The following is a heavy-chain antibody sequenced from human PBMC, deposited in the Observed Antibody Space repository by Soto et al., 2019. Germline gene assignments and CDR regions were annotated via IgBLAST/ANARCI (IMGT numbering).Heavy chain of an antibody. D-gene: IGHD5-12*01. CDR3: AIHDPHYSGYDLGYYYYYMDV. CDR2: TRNKANSYTT. CDR1: GFTFSDHY. J-gene: IGHJ6*03. V-gene: IGHV3-72*01. Sequence: EVQLVESGGGLVQPGGSLRLSCAASGFTFSDHYMDWVRQAPGKGLEWVGRTRNKANSYTTEDAASVKGRFTISRDDSKNSLYLQMNSLKTEDTAVYYCAIHDPHYSGYDLGYYYYYMDVWGKGTTVTVSS.